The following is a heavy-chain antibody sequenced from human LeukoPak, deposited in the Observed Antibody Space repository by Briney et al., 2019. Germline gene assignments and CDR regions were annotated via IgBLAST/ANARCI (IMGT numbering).Heavy chain of an antibody. CDR3: ARRGGGKLLGLLPFSNWFDP. CDR2: IYYSGNT. Sequence: SETLSLTCTVSGVSISSSNSYWGWIRQPPGKGLEWIGSIYYSGNTYYNASLKSQVSISIDTSKNQFSLRLTSVTAADTAVYYCARRGGGKLLGLLPFSNWFDPWGQGTLVTVSS. J-gene: IGHJ5*02. D-gene: IGHD4-23*01. V-gene: IGHV4-39*01. CDR1: GVSISSSNSY.